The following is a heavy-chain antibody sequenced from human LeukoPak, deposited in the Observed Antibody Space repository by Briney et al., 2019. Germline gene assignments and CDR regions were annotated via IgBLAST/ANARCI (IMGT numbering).Heavy chain of an antibody. V-gene: IGHV3-7*01. J-gene: IGHJ4*02. Sequence: GGSLRLSCAASEFTFSRYGMHWVRQAPGKGLEWVANIKEDGSEKYYVDSVKGRFTISRDNAKNSLYLQMNSLRVEDTAVYYCARDIRYSGFGPDYWGQGTLVTVSS. D-gene: IGHD1-26*01. CDR2: IKEDGSEK. CDR1: EFTFSRYG. CDR3: ARDIRYSGFGPDY.